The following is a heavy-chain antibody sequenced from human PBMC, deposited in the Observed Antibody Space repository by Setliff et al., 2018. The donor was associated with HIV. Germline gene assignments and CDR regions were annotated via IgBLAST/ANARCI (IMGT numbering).Heavy chain of an antibody. D-gene: IGHD2-2*01. V-gene: IGHV1-2*02. J-gene: IGHJ6*02. CDR3: ARDHCSSYGSYEYSYYGMDV. Sequence: ASVKVSCKASGYTFTGYYMHWVRQAPGQGLEWMGWINPNSGGTTYAQKVQGRVTMTRDTSSSTAYMEVSGLTSDDTAGYYCARDHCSSYGSYEYSYYGMDVWGQGTTVTVSS. CDR1: GYTFTGYY. CDR2: INPNSGGT.